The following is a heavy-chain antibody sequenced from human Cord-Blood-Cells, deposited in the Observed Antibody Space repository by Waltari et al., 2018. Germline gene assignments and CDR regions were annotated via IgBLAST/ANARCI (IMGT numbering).Heavy chain of an antibody. CDR2: IIPIVGTA. V-gene: IGHV1-69*01. D-gene: IGHD3-3*01. CDR3: ARVRRDYDFLCGYWYFDL. CDR1: GGTFSSYA. Sequence: QVQLVQSGAAVKKPGSSVKVSCKASGGTFSSYAISWVRQAPGQGLEWMGGIIPIVGTAKYAQKFQGRVTITADASTSTDYMWLSSLSSEDTAVYYCARVRRDYDFLCGYWYFDLWGRGTLVTVSS. J-gene: IGHJ2*01.